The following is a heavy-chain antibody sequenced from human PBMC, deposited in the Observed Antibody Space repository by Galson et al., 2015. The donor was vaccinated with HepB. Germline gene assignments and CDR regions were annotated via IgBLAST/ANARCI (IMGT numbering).Heavy chain of an antibody. Sequence: SLRLSCAASGFTFSSYSMNWVRQAPGKGLEWVSYISSSSSTIYYADSVKGRFTISRDNAKNSLYLQMNSLRAEDTAVYYCARGAAAIRALYYYYGMDVWGQGTTVTVSS. J-gene: IGHJ6*02. CDR2: ISSSSSTI. CDR3: ARGAAAIRALYYYYGMDV. V-gene: IGHV3-48*04. CDR1: GFTFSSYS. D-gene: IGHD2-2*02.